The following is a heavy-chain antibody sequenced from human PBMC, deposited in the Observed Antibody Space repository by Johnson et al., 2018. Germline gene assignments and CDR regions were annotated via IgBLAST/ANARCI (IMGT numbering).Heavy chain of an antibody. Sequence: VQLVESGGGLVQPGGSLRLSCAASGFTFSSYSLNWVRQAPGKGLEWVSYISSSSSTIYYADSVKGRFTISRDKAKNSLYLQMNSRGDEDTAVYYCYRGSGYYTNEGMDVWGQGTTVTVSS. J-gene: IGHJ6*02. V-gene: IGHV3-48*02. D-gene: IGHD3-3*01. CDR1: GFTFSSYS. CDR2: ISSSSSTI. CDR3: YRGSGYYTNEGMDV.